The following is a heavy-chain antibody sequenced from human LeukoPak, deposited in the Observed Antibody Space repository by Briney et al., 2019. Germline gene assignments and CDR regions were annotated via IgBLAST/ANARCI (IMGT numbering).Heavy chain of an antibody. J-gene: IGHJ4*02. CDR1: GFTFSSYA. D-gene: IGHD3-3*01. Sequence: PGGSLRLSCAASGFTFSSYAMHWVRQAPGKGLEWVSYISSSSSTIYYADSVKGRFTISRDNAKNSLYLQMNSLRAEDTAVYYCARGEYYDFWSGYYTYRPFDYWGQGTLVTVSS. V-gene: IGHV3-48*01. CDR3: ARGEYYDFWSGYYTYRPFDY. CDR2: ISSSSSTI.